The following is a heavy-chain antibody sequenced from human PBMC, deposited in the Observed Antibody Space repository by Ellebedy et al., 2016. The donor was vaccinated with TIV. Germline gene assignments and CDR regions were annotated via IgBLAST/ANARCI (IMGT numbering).Heavy chain of an antibody. Sequence: GESLKISCAASGFTFSDHYMDWVRQAPGKGLEWVGRARDKPHSYTTEYAASVKGRFTVSRDDSKNSLYLQMNSLKTEDTAVYYCVRYVLGSNHVRLMDVWGKGTTVTVSS. CDR1: GFTFSDHY. CDR3: VRYVLGSNHVRLMDV. CDR2: ARDKPHSYTT. D-gene: IGHD4-11*01. J-gene: IGHJ6*04. V-gene: IGHV3-72*01.